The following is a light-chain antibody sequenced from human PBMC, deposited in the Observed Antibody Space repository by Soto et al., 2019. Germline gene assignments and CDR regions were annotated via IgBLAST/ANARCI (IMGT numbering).Light chain of an antibody. Sequence: SVLTQPASVSGSPGQSITISCTGTSSDVGGYNLVSWYQQHPGKAPKVVIYDGNKRPSGISYRFSASKSGNTASLTISGLRTEDEADYYCRSYAGHSTFVFGSGTKVTVL. CDR3: RSYAGHSTFV. J-gene: IGLJ1*01. CDR2: DGN. CDR1: SSDVGGYNL. V-gene: IGLV2-23*03.